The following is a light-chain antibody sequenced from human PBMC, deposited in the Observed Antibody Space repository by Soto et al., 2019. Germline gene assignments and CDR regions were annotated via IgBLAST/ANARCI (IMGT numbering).Light chain of an antibody. CDR1: SSDIGGDNF. CDR3: CSYAGGYTSYVV. CDR2: NVN. J-gene: IGLJ2*01. V-gene: IGLV2-11*01. Sequence: QSALTQPRSVSGSPGQSVTISCTGSSSDIGGDNFVSWYQQHPGTTPKLLIYNVNERPSGVPDRCSGSKSGNTASLSVSGRQAEDEADYYCCSYAGGYTSYVVFGGGTKLTVL.